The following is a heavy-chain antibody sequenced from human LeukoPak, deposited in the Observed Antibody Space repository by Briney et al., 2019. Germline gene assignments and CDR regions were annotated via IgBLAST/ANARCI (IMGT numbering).Heavy chain of an antibody. V-gene: IGHV3-11*01. D-gene: IGHD3-3*01. CDR1: RFTFSDYH. CDR3: ARGHYDFWSGYFLSSPTQAVMDV. Sequence: PGGALILSCASPRFTFSDYHMSWIRQAPGKGLEWVSYISSSGNTIYYADSVKGRFTISRDNAKNSLHLQMNSLRAEDTAVYYCARGHYDFWSGYFLSSPTQAVMDVWGQGTTVTVSS. CDR2: ISSSGNTI. J-gene: IGHJ6*02.